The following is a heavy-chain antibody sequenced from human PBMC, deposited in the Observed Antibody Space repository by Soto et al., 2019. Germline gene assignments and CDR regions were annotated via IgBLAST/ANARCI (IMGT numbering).Heavy chain of an antibody. Sequence: QVQLVQSGAEVKKPGASVKVSCKASGYTFTGYYMHWVRQAPGQGREWMGWINPNSGGTNYAQKFQGRVTMSRDTAISTAYMELSRLRSDDTAVYYCAIRLAYYDFWSGYPHWGQGTLVTVSS. CDR2: INPNSGGT. CDR3: AIRLAYYDFWSGYPH. CDR1: GYTFTGYY. V-gene: IGHV1-2*02. J-gene: IGHJ4*02. D-gene: IGHD3-3*01.